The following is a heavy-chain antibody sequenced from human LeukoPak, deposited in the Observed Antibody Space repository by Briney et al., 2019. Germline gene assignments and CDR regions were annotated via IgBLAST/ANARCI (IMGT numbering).Heavy chain of an antibody. CDR3: TRDPPETAGYGMDV. Sequence: PGGSLRLSCAASGFTASSNFMSWVRQAPGKGLEWVSVIYTGTTTYYADSVKGRFTISRDDSKNTVYLQMNSLRAEDSAVYYCTRDPPETAGYGMDVWGPGTTVTVSS. CDR1: GFTASSNF. D-gene: IGHD5-24*01. J-gene: IGHJ6*02. V-gene: IGHV3-66*01. CDR2: IYTGTTT.